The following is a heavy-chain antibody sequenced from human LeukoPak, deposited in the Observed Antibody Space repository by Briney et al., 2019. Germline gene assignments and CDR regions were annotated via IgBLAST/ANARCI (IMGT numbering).Heavy chain of an antibody. J-gene: IGHJ4*02. Sequence: PGGTLRLSCAASGFTFSSYGMSWVRQAPGKGREWVSTIGGSGGSTYYADSVKGRFTISRDNSKTTLYLQMNSLRAEDTAVHYCARKAGYYYGSGDYWGQGTLVTVSS. D-gene: IGHD3-10*01. CDR1: GFTFSSYG. CDR3: ARKAGYYYGSGDY. CDR2: IGGSGGST. V-gene: IGHV3-23*01.